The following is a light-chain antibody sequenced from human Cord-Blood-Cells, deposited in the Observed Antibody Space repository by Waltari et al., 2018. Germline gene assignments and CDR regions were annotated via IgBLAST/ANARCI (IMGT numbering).Light chain of an antibody. V-gene: IGKV4-1*01. CDR2: WAS. CDR3: QQYYSTPWT. CDR1: QSVLYSSNNKNY. J-gene: IGKJ1*01. Sequence: DIVMTQSPDSLAVSLGEGATINCNSSQSVLYSSNNKNYLAWYQQKPGQPPKLHIYWASTRESGVPDRFSGSGSGTDFTLTVSSLQAEDVAVYYCQQYYSTPWTFGQGTKVEIK.